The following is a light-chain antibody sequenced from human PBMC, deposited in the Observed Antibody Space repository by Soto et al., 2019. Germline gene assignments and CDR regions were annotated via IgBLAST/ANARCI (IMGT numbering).Light chain of an antibody. J-gene: IGLJ1*01. V-gene: IGLV2-18*02. CDR1: SSDVGNSNG. Sequence: QSVLTQPPSVSGSPGQSVAISCTGTSSDVGNSNGVSWYQQAPGTAPKLMIYDVTNRPSGVPDRFSGSKSGNTASLTISGLQAEDEDDYYCSSYTSSSTYVFGTGTKVTVL. CDR3: SSYTSSSTYV. CDR2: DVT.